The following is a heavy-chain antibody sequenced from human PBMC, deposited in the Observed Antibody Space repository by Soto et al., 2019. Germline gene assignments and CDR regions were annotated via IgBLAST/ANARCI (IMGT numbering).Heavy chain of an antibody. V-gene: IGHV4-59*01. J-gene: IGHJ4*02. CDR3: ARGTFGVVKD. CDR2: MYYSGST. D-gene: IGHD3-3*01. Sequence: QVQLQESGPGLVKPSETLSLTCTVSGGSISSYYWSWIRQSPGKGLEWIGYMYYSGSTNYKPSLKSRVTISIDTSRNQFSLKLSSVTAADTAGYYCARGTFGVVKDWGQGTLVTVSS. CDR1: GGSISSYY.